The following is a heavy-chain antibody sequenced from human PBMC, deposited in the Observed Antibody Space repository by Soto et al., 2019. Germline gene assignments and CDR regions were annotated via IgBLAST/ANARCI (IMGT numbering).Heavy chain of an antibody. CDR2: IYHSGST. V-gene: IGHV4-4*02. Sequence: QVQLQESGPGLVKPSETLSLTCTVSCGSISSNDWWSWVRQTPGKGLEWIGEIYHSGSTNYNPSLKSRVTLSLDKSKNHFSLSLNFVTAADTAVYYCARREGDCRGGSCPYYHDWGQGTLVTASS. D-gene: IGHD2-15*01. CDR1: CGSISSNDW. CDR3: ARREGDCRGGSCPYYHD. J-gene: IGHJ4*02.